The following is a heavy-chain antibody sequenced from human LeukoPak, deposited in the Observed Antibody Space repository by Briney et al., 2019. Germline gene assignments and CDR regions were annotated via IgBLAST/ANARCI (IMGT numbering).Heavy chain of an antibody. D-gene: IGHD3-3*01. CDR3: ARGLYYDFWSGPLDYYGMDV. CDR2: ICSGGST. J-gene: IGHJ6*02. Sequence: GGSLRLSCAASGFTVSSNYMSWVRQAPGKGLEWVSVICSGGSTYYADSVKGRFTISRDNSKNTLYLQMNSLRAEDTAVYYCARGLYYDFWSGPLDYYGMDVWGQGTTVTVSS. CDR1: GFTVSSNY. V-gene: IGHV3-53*01.